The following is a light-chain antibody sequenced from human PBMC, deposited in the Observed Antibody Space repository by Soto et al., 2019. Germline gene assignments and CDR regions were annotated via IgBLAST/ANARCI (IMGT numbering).Light chain of an antibody. V-gene: IGKV3-11*01. CDR3: QQRSIWPRDT. Sequence: EIVLTQSPATLSLSPGERATLTCRASQSVSSYLAWYQQKPGQAPRLLIYDASNRATGIPARFSGSGSGTDFPLTISSLEPEDFAVYYCQQRSIWPRDTFGQGTKLEIK. CDR1: QSVSSY. J-gene: IGKJ2*01. CDR2: DAS.